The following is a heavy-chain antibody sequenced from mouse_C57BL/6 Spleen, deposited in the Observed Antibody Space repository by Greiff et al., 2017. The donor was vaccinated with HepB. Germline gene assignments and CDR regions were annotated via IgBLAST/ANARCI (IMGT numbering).Heavy chain of an antibody. CDR2: INPGSGGT. V-gene: IGHV1-54*01. CDR1: GYAFTNYL. J-gene: IGHJ1*03. D-gene: IGHD1-1*01. Sequence: VQLQQSGAELVRPGISVKVSCKASGYAFTNYLIEWVKQRPGQGLEWIGVINPGSGGTNYNEKFKGKATLTADKSSSTAYMQLSSLTSEDSAVYFCARGGVTTVVASRYFDVWGTGTTVTVSS. CDR3: ARGGVTTVVASRYFDV.